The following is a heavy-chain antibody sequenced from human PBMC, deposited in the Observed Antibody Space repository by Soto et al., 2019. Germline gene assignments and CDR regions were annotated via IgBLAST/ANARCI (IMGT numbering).Heavy chain of an antibody. V-gene: IGHV4-38-2*02. J-gene: IGHJ4*02. CDR2: IYHSGST. CDR3: ARSGSDSSSWYFDY. CDR1: GYSISSGYY. D-gene: IGHD6-13*01. Sequence: SETLSLTCTVSGYSISSGYYWGWIRQPPGKGLEWIGSIYHSGSTYYNPSLKRRVTISVDTSKNQFSLKLSFVTAADTAVYYCARSGSDSSSWYFDYWGQGTLVTVSS.